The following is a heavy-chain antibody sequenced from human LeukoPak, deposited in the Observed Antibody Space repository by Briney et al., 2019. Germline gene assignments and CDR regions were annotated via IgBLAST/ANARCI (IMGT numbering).Heavy chain of an antibody. CDR1: GFTFSSHA. V-gene: IGHV3-23*01. J-gene: IGHJ4*02. CDR2: ISGSGSSA. D-gene: IGHD6-13*01. Sequence: GGSLRLSCAASGFTFSSHAMSWVRQAPGKGLEWVSVISGSGSSAYHADSVKGRFTISRDNSKNTLYLQMHGLRAEDTALYYCATHVSIAAAGHFDYWGQGTLVTVSS. CDR3: ATHVSIAAAGHFDY.